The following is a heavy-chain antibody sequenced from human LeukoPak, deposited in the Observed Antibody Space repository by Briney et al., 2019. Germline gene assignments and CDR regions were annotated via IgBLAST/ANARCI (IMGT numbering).Heavy chain of an antibody. Sequence: GGSLRLSCVASGFIFRSYGMHWVRQAPGKGLEWVAVISYDGNNKYYADSVKGRFTISRDNSKNTLFLQMNRLRTDDTAVYYCAKDQRWESPHYLDSWGQGTLVTVSS. D-gene: IGHD1-26*01. J-gene: IGHJ4*02. V-gene: IGHV3-30*18. CDR3: AKDQRWESPHYLDS. CDR2: ISYDGNNK. CDR1: GFIFRSYG.